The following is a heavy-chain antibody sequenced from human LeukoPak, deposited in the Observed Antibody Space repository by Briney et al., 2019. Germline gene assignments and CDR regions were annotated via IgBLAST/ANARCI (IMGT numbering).Heavy chain of an antibody. CDR1: GFAFNTYA. CDR3: PREIFGSGRYPDF. V-gene: IGHV3-33*01. CDR2: IWHDGSHK. D-gene: IGHD3-10*01. Sequence: GRSLRLSCAASGFAFNTYAMHWVRQAPGQGLEWVALIWHDGSHKFYSNSVRGQFTISRDNSKNTVSLQMNNLRPEDTAVYYCPREIFGSGRYPDFWGQGTLVTVPS. J-gene: IGHJ4*02.